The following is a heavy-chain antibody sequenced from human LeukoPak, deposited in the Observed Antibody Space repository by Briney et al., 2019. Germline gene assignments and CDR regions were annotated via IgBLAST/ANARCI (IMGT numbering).Heavy chain of an antibody. D-gene: IGHD2-8*02. V-gene: IGHV3-21*04. CDR2: ISSRGTST. CDR3: ARGTDCSATTCYPLSAFDY. CDR1: GFIFRDFG. J-gene: IGHJ4*02. Sequence: PGGPLKLSGVASGFIFRDFGMNWVRQVPGKGLKWVASISSRGTSTFYADSVKGRFTISRDTAKKSLELQMTSLRADDTAAYYCARGTDCSATTCYPLSAFDYWGQGTLVTVSS.